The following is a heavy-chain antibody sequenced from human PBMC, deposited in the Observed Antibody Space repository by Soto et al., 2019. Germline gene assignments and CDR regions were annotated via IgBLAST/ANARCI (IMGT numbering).Heavy chain of an antibody. D-gene: IGHD2-2*01. CDR3: ARYVWDIVVVPAVPFDC. J-gene: IGHJ4*02. CDR1: GYTFTSYG. Sequence: QVQLVQSGAEVKKPGASVKVSCKASGYTFTSYGISWVRQAPGQGLEWMGWISAYNGNTNYAQKLQGRVTMTTDTSTSTAYMELRSLRSYDTAVYYCARYVWDIVVVPAVPFDCWGQGTLVTVSS. CDR2: ISAYNGNT. V-gene: IGHV1-18*01.